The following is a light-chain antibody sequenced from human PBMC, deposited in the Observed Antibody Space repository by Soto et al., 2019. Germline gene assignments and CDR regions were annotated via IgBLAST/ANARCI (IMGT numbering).Light chain of an antibody. CDR1: QHISSR. Sequence: DIQMTQSPSSLSASVGDRVTITCRASQHISSRLAWYQQKPEKAPKALIYGASSLQSWVPSRFRGSGSGTDFSLTITGLQPEDSAIYYCQQYDSFPHTFGGGTKVEIK. CDR3: QQYDSFPHT. CDR2: GAS. J-gene: IGKJ4*01. V-gene: IGKV1D-16*01.